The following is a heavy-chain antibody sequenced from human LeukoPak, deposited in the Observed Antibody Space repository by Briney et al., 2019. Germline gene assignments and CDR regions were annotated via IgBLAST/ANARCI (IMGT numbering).Heavy chain of an antibody. J-gene: IGHJ4*02. V-gene: IGHV4-39*01. D-gene: IGHD6-13*01. CDR2: IYYSGRT. CDR1: GDSVSRSDSY. CDR3: ARHASYSSSWHDY. Sequence: SETLSLTCSVSGDSVSRSDSYWDWIRQPPGKGLEWIGTIYYSGRTYYSPSLKSRVTMSVDPSNNQFSLTLRSVTAADTAVYYCARHASYSSSWHDYWGQGTLVTVSS.